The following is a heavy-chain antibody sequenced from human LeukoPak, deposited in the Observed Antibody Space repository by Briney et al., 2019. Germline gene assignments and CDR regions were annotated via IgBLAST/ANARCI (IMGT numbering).Heavy chain of an antibody. J-gene: IGHJ6*02. CDR1: GFTFSSYG. CDR2: IWYDGSNK. V-gene: IGHV3-33*01. Sequence: WGSLGLSCAASGFTFSSYGMHWVRQAPGKGLEWVAVIWYDGSNKYYADSVKGRFTISRDNSKNTLYLQMNSLRAEDTAVYYCARDFPVYCSGGSCYSDYYYYGMDVWGQGSPVTVSS. D-gene: IGHD2-15*01. CDR3: ARDFPVYCSGGSCYSDYYYYGMDV.